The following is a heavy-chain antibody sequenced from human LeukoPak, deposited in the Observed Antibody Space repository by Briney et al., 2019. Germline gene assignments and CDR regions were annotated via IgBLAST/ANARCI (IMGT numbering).Heavy chain of an antibody. CDR3: ARHQPYGSRSFSARAYYGMDV. D-gene: IGHD3-10*01. CDR1: GYTFMSYW. Sequence: GASLKISSKGSGYTFMSYWIGWVRQTPGKGLEWMAIIYPDDSATRYSPSFQGQVTISADISIRTAYLQWSSLRASDTAVYYCARHQPYGSRSFSARAYYGMDVWGQGTTVSVS. V-gene: IGHV5-51*01. CDR2: IYPDDSAT. J-gene: IGHJ6*02.